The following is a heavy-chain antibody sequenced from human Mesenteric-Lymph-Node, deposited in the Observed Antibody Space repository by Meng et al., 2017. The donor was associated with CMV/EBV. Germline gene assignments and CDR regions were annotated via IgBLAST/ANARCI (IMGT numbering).Heavy chain of an antibody. D-gene: IGHD3-16*01. CDR3: AKEIGSTTWYGGFDH. J-gene: IGHJ4*02. CDR2: ISSSSTYI. CDR1: GLTFSSHW. Sequence: GGSLRLSCAASGLTFSSHWMHWVRQAPGKGPEWVSWISSSSTYIYYRESVKGRFTISRDNAKNSLYLQMNSLRAEDSAVYYCAKEIGSTTWYGGFDHWGQGALVTVSS. V-gene: IGHV3-21*01.